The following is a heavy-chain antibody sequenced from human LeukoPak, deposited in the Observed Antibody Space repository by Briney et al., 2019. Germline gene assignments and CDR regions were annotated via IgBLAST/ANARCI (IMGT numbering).Heavy chain of an antibody. CDR3: AELGITMIGGV. CDR2: IYYSGST. D-gene: IGHD3-10*02. Sequence: PSETLSLTCTVSGGSISSSSYYWGWIRQPPGKGLEWIGSIYYSGSTYYNPSLKSRVTISVDTSKNQFSLKLSSVTAADTAVYYCAELGITMIGGVWGKGTTVTISS. V-gene: IGHV4-39*01. CDR1: GGSISSSSYY. J-gene: IGHJ6*04.